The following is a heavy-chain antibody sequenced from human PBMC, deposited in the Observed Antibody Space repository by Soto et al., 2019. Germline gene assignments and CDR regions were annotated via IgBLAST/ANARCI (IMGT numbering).Heavy chain of an antibody. V-gene: IGHV1-69*01. Sequence: QVQLVQSGAEVKKPGSSVKVSCKASGGTFSSYAISWVRQAPGQGLEWMGGIIPIFGTANYAQKFQGRVTITADEATRRADLVLSSMRSEDTAVYYCARGFSRTIFGVVIYYYYGMDVWGQGTTVTVSS. D-gene: IGHD3-3*01. CDR2: IIPIFGTA. CDR3: ARGFSRTIFGVVIYYYYGMDV. CDR1: GGTFSSYA. J-gene: IGHJ6*02.